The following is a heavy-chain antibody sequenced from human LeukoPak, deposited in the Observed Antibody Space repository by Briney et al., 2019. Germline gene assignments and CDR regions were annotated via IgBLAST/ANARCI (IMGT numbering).Heavy chain of an antibody. Sequence: GGSLRLSCAASGFTFSSYAMSWVRQAPGKGLEWVSAISGSGGSTYYADSVKGRFTISRDNSKNTLYLQMNSPRAEDTAVYYCAKDFLTYYYDSSGYYSVYWGQGTLVTVSS. D-gene: IGHD3-22*01. CDR2: ISGSGGST. CDR1: GFTFSSYA. V-gene: IGHV3-23*01. CDR3: AKDFLTYYYDSSGYYSVY. J-gene: IGHJ4*02.